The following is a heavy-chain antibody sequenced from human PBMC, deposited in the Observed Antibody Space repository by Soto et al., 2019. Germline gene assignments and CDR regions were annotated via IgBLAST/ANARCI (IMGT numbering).Heavy chain of an antibody. CDR1: GGSISSGGYY. CDR3: AREGRMITFGGVIGDYYYYGMDV. Sequence: PSETLSLTCTVSGGSISSGGYYWSWIRQHPGKGLEWIGYIYYSGSTYYNPSLKSRVTISVDTSKNQFSLKLSSVTAADTAVYYCAREGRMITFGGVIGDYYYYGMDVWGQGTTVTVSS. D-gene: IGHD3-16*02. V-gene: IGHV4-31*03. J-gene: IGHJ6*02. CDR2: IYYSGST.